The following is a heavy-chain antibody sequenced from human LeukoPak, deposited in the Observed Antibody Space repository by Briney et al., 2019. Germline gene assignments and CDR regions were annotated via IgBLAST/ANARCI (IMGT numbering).Heavy chain of an antibody. Sequence: EASVKVSCKASGYTFTGYYMHWVRQAPGQGLEWMGWINPNSGGTNYAQKFQGRVTMTRDTSISTAYMELSRLRSDDPAVYYCARDPSEYGDYVFDYWGQGTLVTVSS. V-gene: IGHV1-2*02. CDR3: ARDPSEYGDYVFDY. CDR2: INPNSGGT. J-gene: IGHJ4*02. CDR1: GYTFTGYY. D-gene: IGHD4-17*01.